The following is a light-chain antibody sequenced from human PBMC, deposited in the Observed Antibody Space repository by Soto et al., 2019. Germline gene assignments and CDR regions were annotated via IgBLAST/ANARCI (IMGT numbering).Light chain of an antibody. Sequence: DIQMTQSPSSLSESAGDRVTITCRASQGISTYLNWYQQKPGKAPKLLIYAASSLQSGVPSRFSGSGSETDFTLTISSLQPEDFATYYCQQLNSYPPFGPGTKVDI. CDR2: AAS. V-gene: IGKV1-17*01. J-gene: IGKJ3*01. CDR1: QGISTY. CDR3: QQLNSYPP.